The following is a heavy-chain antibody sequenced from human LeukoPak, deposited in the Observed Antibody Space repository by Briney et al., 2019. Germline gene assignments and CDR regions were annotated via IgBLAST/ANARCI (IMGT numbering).Heavy chain of an antibody. J-gene: IGHJ4*02. D-gene: IGHD6-13*01. V-gene: IGHV1-18*01. CDR3: ARAEVSRAAAGPGPFDY. CDR2: ISAYNGNT. CDR1: GYTFTSYG. Sequence: ASVKVSCKASGYTFTSYGISWVRQAPGQGLEWMGWISAYNGNTNYAQKLQGRVTMTTDTSTSTAYMELRSLRSDDTAVYYCARAEVSRAAAGPGPFDYWGQGTLVTVSS.